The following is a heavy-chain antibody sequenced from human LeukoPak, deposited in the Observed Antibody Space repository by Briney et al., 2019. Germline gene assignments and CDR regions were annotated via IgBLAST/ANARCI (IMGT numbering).Heavy chain of an antibody. D-gene: IGHD3-10*01. CDR3: ARDDLVTSSGSGWLDP. V-gene: IGHV3-7*03. J-gene: IGHJ5*02. CDR2: INQDGSEK. Sequence: PGGSLRLSCAASGFTFSSYWMSWVRQAPGGGLQWVANINQDGSEKNYADSVKGRFTISRDNAKSSLYLQMNSLRAEDTAVYFCARDDLVTSSGSGWLDPWGQGTLVTVSS. CDR1: GFTFSSYW.